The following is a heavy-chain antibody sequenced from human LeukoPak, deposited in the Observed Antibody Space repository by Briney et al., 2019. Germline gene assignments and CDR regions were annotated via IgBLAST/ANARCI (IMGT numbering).Heavy chain of an antibody. D-gene: IGHD2-2*02. J-gene: IGHJ6*03. CDR1: GYTLTELS. Sequence: ASVKVSCKVSGYTLTELSMHWVRQAPGKGLEWMGGFDPEDGGTIYAQKFQGRVTMTEDTSTDTAYMELSSLRSEDTAVYYCATPRPVPAAIRGGYYYYYYMDVWGKGTTVTVSS. CDR3: ATPRPVPAAIRGGYYYYYYMDV. CDR2: FDPEDGGT. V-gene: IGHV1-24*01.